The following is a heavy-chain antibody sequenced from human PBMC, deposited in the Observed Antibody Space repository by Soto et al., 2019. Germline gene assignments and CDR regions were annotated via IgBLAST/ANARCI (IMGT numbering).Heavy chain of an antibody. CDR2: IYYSGTS. V-gene: IGHV4-39*01. CDR1: GGSIRDDTYY. CDR3: ARVHGPGPNCVRLDP. Sequence: QLQLQESGPGLVKPSETLSLTCTVSGGSIRDDTYYWGWIRKPPGKGLEWIGSIYYSGTSSYNPSLRRRVTISVDTCKKQFSRRLSSVPAADAAVYYCARVHGPGPNCVRLDPWGQGTRVIVSS. J-gene: IGHJ5*02. D-gene: IGHD1-1*01.